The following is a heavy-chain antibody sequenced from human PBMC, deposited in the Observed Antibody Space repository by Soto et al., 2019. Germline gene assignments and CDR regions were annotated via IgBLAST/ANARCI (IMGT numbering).Heavy chain of an antibody. CDR1: GGTFSSYA. CDR3: AKGSGSYPEIDAFDI. D-gene: IGHD1-26*01. V-gene: IGHV1-18*01. Sequence: ASVKVSCKASGGTFSSYAISWVRQAPGQGLEWMGWISPHNDRTKYARRFQDRVTMTTETPTSTVYMELGSLRSDDTAVYYCAKGSGSYPEIDAFDIWGQGTMVTVSS. J-gene: IGHJ3*02. CDR2: ISPHNDRT.